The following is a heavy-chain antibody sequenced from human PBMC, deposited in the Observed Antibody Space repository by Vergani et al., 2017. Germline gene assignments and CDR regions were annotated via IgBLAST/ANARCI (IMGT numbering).Heavy chain of an antibody. V-gene: IGHV4-39*07. Sequence: QLQLQESGPGLVKPSETLSLTCTVSGGSINRSSYYWGWIRQPPGKGLEWIGSIYYSGSTYYNPSLKSRVTISVDTSKNQFSLKLSAVTAADTAVYYCAGGYCSSTSCYYFDYWGQGSLVTVSS. D-gene: IGHD2-2*01. CDR1: GGSINRSSYY. J-gene: IGHJ4*02. CDR3: AGGYCSSTSCYYFDY. CDR2: IYYSGST.